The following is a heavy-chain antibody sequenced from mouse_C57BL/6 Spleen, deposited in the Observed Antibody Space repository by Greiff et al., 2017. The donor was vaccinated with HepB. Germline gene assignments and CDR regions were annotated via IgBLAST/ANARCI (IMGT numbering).Heavy chain of an antibody. Sequence: QVQLQQSGAELVKPGASVKISCKASGYAFSSYWTNWVKQRPGKGLEWIGQIYPGDGDTNYNGKFKGKATLTADKSSSTAYMQLSSLTSEDSAVYFCARSRGCYDYILSMEYWGQGTSVTVSS. CDR2: IYPGDGDT. D-gene: IGHD2-4*01. CDR3: ARSRGCYDYILSMEY. CDR1: GYAFSSYW. V-gene: IGHV1-80*01. J-gene: IGHJ4*01.